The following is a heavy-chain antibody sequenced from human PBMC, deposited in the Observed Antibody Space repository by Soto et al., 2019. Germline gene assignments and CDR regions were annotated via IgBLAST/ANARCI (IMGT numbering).Heavy chain of an antibody. D-gene: IGHD6-13*01. V-gene: IGHV1-3*01. Sequence: VASVKVSCKASGYTFTSYAMHWVRQAPGQRLEWMGWINAGNGNTKYSQKFQGRVTITRDTSASTAYMELSSLRSEDTAVYYCARRMEAAGTFPYYYGMDVWGQGTTVTVSS. J-gene: IGHJ6*02. CDR1: GYTFTSYA. CDR2: INAGNGNT. CDR3: ARRMEAAGTFPYYYGMDV.